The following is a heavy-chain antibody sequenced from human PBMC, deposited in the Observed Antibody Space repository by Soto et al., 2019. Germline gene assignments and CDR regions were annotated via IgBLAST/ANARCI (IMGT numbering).Heavy chain of an antibody. V-gene: IGHV3-33*01. CDR1: GFTFSSYG. D-gene: IGHD6-19*01. CDR3: ERGGKGYSSGWYLGY. Sequence: QVQLVESGGGVVQPGRSLRLSCAASGFTFSSYGMHWVRQAPGKGLEGVAVIWYDGSNKYYADSVKGRFTISRDNSKNTLYLQMDSLRAENTAVYYGERGGKGYSSGWYLGYWGQGTLVTVSS. CDR2: IWYDGSNK. J-gene: IGHJ4*02.